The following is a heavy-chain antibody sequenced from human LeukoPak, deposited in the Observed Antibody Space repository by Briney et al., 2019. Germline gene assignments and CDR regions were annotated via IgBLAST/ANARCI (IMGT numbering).Heavy chain of an antibody. J-gene: IGHJ6*03. CDR1: GYTFTGYY. Sequence: ASVKVSCKASGYTFTGYYIHWVRQAPGQGLEWMGWINPDSGGTNYAQKFQGRVTMTRDMSISTAYMELSRLRSDDTAVYYCARAGHYYYYYMDVWGKGTTVTVSS. CDR3: ARAGHYYYYYMDV. V-gene: IGHV1-2*02. D-gene: IGHD2-8*02. CDR2: INPDSGGT.